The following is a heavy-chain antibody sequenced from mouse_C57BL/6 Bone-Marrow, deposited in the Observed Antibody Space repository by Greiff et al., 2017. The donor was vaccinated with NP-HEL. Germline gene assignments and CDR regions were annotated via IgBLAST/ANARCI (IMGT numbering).Heavy chain of an antibody. CDR1: GYAFSSSW. V-gene: IGHV1-82*01. J-gene: IGHJ2*01. Sequence: VKLQESGPELVKPGASVKISCKASGYAFSSSWMNWVKQRPGKGLEWIGRIYPGDGDTNYNGKFKGKATLTADKSSSTAYMQLSSLTSEDSAVYCGARGPTIVTTYYFDYWGQGTTLTVSS. D-gene: IGHD2-5*01. CDR2: IYPGDGDT. CDR3: ARGPTIVTTYYFDY.